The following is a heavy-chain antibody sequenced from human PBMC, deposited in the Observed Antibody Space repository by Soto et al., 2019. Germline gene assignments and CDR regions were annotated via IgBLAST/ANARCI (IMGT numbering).Heavy chain of an antibody. J-gene: IGHJ5*02. CDR2: IYYSGST. CDR1: GGTISSDY. V-gene: IGHV4-59*01. CDR3: ARSSPYCSGGSCYRRRWFDP. Sequence: SETLSLTCTASGGTISSDYWSWIRQPPGKGLEWIGYIYYSGSTNYNPSLKSRVTISVDTSKNQFSLKLSSVTAADTAVYYCARSSPYCSGGSCYRRRWFDPWGQGTLVTVSS. D-gene: IGHD2-15*01.